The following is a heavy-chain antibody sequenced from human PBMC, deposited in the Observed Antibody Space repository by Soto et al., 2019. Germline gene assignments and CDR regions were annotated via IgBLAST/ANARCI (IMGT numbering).Heavy chain of an antibody. V-gene: IGHV1-2*02. CDR1: GYTFSDYY. CDR3: AREPATAKPEGVDY. Sequence: ASVKVSCKASGYTFSDYYIHWVRQAPGQGLEWMGWINPNSGGTKYAPKFQGGVTMTRDTSITTAYMELSRLRSGDTAVYYCAREPATAKPEGVDYWGQGTLVTVSS. CDR2: INPNSGGT. D-gene: IGHD1-1*01. J-gene: IGHJ4*02.